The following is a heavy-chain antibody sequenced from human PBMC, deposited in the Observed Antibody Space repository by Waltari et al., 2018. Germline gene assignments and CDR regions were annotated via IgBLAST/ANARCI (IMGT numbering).Heavy chain of an antibody. Sequence: QVQLVQSGAEVKKSGASVKVSCKASGYTFTSYGINWVRQAPGQGLEWMGWISAYNGYTNYAQKVQGRVTMTTDTSTSTAYMELRSLRSDDTAVYYCARVGDDFWSGYFDYWGQGTLVTVSS. D-gene: IGHD3-3*01. CDR1: GYTFTSYG. V-gene: IGHV1-18*04. J-gene: IGHJ4*02. CDR3: ARVGDDFWSGYFDY. CDR2: ISAYNGYT.